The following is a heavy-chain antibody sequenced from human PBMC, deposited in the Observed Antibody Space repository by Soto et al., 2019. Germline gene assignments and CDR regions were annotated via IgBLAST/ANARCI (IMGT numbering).Heavy chain of an antibody. Sequence: IRQPPGKGLEWIGYIYYSGSTIYNPSLKSRVTISVDTSKNQFSLKLSSVTAADTAVYYCARYGSGSSVWFDPWGQGTLVTVSS. CDR3: ARYGSGSSVWFDP. CDR2: IYYSGST. D-gene: IGHD3-10*01. V-gene: IGHV4-59*01. J-gene: IGHJ5*02.